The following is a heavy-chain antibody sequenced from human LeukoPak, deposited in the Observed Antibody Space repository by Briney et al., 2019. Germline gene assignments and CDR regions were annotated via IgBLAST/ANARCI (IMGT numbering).Heavy chain of an antibody. V-gene: IGHV1-46*01. CDR1: GYTFTSYY. CDR3: ARASDSSGYYGGYYFDY. CDR2: INPSGGST. J-gene: IGHJ4*02. D-gene: IGHD3-22*01. Sequence: GASVKVSCKASGYTFTSYYMHWVRQAPGQGREGMGIINPSGGSTSYAQKFQGRVTMTRDTSTSTVYMELSSLRAEDTAVYYCARASDSSGYYGGYYFDYWGQGTLVTVSS.